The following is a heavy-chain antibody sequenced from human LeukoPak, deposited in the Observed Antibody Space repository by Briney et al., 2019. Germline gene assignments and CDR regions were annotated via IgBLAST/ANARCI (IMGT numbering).Heavy chain of an antibody. CDR3: ARGVATWSDWFDP. V-gene: IGHV1-2*02. Sequence: ASVKVSCKASGCTFTGYYMHWVRPAPAQGLAGMGWINPNSGGTNYAQKLQGRVTMTRDTSISTAYMELSRLRSDDTAVYYCARGVATWSDWFDPWGQGTLVTVSS. CDR2: INPNSGGT. CDR1: GCTFTGYY. D-gene: IGHD5-12*01. J-gene: IGHJ5*02.